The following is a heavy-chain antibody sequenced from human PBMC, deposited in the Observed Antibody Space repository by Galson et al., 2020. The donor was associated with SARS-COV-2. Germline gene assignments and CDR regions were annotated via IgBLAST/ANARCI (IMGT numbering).Heavy chain of an antibody. J-gene: IGHJ3*02. Sequence: GGSLRLSCAASGFTFTTYVMSWVRQAPGKGLEWVSTISDSGGRTYNADSVKGRFTISRDNSKNTLYLQMNSLRAEDTAVYYCAKYYYGSSGYSRYAFDIWGQGTMVTVSS. CDR2: ISDSGGRT. CDR1: GFTFTTYV. CDR3: AKYYYGSSGYSRYAFDI. D-gene: IGHD3-22*01. V-gene: IGHV3-23*01.